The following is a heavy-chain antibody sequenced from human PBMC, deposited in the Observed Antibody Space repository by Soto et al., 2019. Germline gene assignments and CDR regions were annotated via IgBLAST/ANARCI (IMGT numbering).Heavy chain of an antibody. CDR2: VSFDGRQK. Sequence: QVELVESGGGVVQPGRSLRLSCAASRFTFSAYAMHWVRQAPGKGLEWVAVVSFDGRQKHYVDSVRGRFTISRDESDNTVSLQMNSLRPEDTAIYYCAKDAYFDSYDFDHWGQGTLDTVSS. D-gene: IGHD3-9*01. CDR1: RFTFSAYA. J-gene: IGHJ4*02. CDR3: AKDAYFDSYDFDH. V-gene: IGHV3-30*04.